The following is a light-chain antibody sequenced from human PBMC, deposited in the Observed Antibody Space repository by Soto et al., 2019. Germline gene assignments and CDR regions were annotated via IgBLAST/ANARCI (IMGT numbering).Light chain of an antibody. CDR3: QQHANWPLT. Sequence: EMVSMQSPGTLALSAGERATLSCSASQTMTRAYLAWYQQKPGQAPRLLIYAASYRATGIPDKFSGSGSGTDFTLTISSLEPEDFAVYYCQQHANWPLTCGGGTTVDI. J-gene: IGKJ4*01. CDR2: AAS. V-gene: IGKV3-11*01. CDR1: QTMTRAY.